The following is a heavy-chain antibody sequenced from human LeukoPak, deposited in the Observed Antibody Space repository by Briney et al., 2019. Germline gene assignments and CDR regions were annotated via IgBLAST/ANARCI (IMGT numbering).Heavy chain of an antibody. D-gene: IGHD6-6*01. Sequence: PSETLSLTCAVYGGSFSGYYWSWIRQPPGKGLEWIGEINHSGSTNYNPSLKSRVTISVDTSKNQFSLKLSSVTAADTALYYCARSHSSTSWFFDSWGQGTLVTVSS. CDR1: GGSFSGYY. CDR3: ARSHSSTSWFFDS. J-gene: IGHJ4*02. CDR2: INHSGST. V-gene: IGHV4-34*01.